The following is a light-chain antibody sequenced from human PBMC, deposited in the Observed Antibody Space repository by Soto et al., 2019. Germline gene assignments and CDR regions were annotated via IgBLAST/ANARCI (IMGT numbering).Light chain of an antibody. J-gene: IGKJ4*01. CDR1: QSVSSY. CDR2: DAS. V-gene: IGKV3-11*01. CDR3: QQRSSWPLT. Sequence: EIVLTQSPATLSLSPGERATLSCRASQSVSSYLAWYQQKPGQAPRLLIYDASNRATGIPARFSGSGSGTDFTLTINGLEPEDFAVYYCQQRSSWPLTFGGGTKVELK.